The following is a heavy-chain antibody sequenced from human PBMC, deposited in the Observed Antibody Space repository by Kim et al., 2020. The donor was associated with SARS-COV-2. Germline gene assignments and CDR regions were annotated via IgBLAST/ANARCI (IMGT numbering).Heavy chain of an antibody. J-gene: IGHJ4*02. Sequence: ADSVRGRFTISRDASQNTLHLQMYSLRAEDTAVYYCAKASSRGAYLTFFDYWGPGTLVTVSS. CDR3: AKASSRGAYLTFFDY. V-gene: IGHV3-23*01. D-gene: IGHD1-26*01.